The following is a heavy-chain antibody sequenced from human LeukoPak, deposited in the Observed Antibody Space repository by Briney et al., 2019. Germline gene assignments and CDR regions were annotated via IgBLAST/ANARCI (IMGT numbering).Heavy chain of an antibody. J-gene: IGHJ4*02. CDR1: VYTFTSYG. CDR2: ISAYNGNT. D-gene: IGHD5-12*01. Sequence: ASVKVSCKASVYTFTSYGITWVRQAPGQGLEWMGWISAYNGNTNYAQKLQGRVTMTTDTTTRTAYMERRSLRSDDTAVYYCARRTRGYPDYWGQGTLVTVSS. CDR3: ARRTRGYPDY. V-gene: IGHV1-18*01.